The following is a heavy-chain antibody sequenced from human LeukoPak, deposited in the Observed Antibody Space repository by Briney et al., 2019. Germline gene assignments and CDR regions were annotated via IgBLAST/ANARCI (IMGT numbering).Heavy chain of an antibody. V-gene: IGHV4-4*07. CDR1: GGSISSYY. CDR2: IYTSGST. J-gene: IGHJ4*02. Sequence: KTSETLSLTCTVSGGSISSYYWSWIRQPAGKGLEWIGRIYTSGSTNYNPSLKSRVTISVDTSKNQFCLKMSSVTAADTAVYYCARHNYYGDSPFDYWGQGTLVTVSS. CDR3: ARHNYYGDSPFDY. D-gene: IGHD4-17*01.